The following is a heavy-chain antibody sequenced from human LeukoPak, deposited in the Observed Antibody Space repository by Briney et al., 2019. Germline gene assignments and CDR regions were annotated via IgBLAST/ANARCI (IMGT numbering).Heavy chain of an antibody. CDR1: GFTVSRKY. D-gene: IGHD2-8*02. CDR3: ARDHWSPPSY. CDR2: MYSGGSE. Sequence: GGSLRLSCAASGFTVSRKYMSWVRQAPGKGLEWVSVMYSGGSEYYADSVKGRFTISRDNAKNSLYLQMDSLRAEDTAMYYCARDHWSPPSYWGQGTLVTVSS. V-gene: IGHV3-53*01. J-gene: IGHJ4*02.